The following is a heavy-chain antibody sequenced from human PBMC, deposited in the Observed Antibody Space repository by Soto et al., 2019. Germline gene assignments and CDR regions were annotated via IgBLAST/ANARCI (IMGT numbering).Heavy chain of an antibody. CDR2: IYYSGST. J-gene: IGHJ5*02. V-gene: IGHV4-39*01. D-gene: IGHD1-26*01. CDR1: GGSISSSSYY. Sequence: SETLSLTCTVSGGSISSSSYYWGGIRQPPGKGLEWIGSIYYSGSTYYNPSLRSRVSISVDTSKNQCSLKLSSVTAADTAVYYSARPVGAVVFCFDPWGQGTLGTVSS. CDR3: ARPVGAVVFCFDP.